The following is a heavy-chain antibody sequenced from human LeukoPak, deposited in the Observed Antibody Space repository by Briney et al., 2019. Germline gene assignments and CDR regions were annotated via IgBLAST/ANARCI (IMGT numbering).Heavy chain of an antibody. Sequence: GGSLRLSCAVSGFTFSSHSMNWVRQAPGKGLEWVSYISSSSSTIYYADSVKGRFTISRDNAKNSLYLQMNSLRDEDTAVYYCARAGGPPTAMGFDPWGQGSLVSVST. CDR3: ARAGGPPTAMGFDP. V-gene: IGHV3-48*02. D-gene: IGHD2-2*01. CDR1: GFTFSSHS. CDR2: ISSSSSTI. J-gene: IGHJ5*02.